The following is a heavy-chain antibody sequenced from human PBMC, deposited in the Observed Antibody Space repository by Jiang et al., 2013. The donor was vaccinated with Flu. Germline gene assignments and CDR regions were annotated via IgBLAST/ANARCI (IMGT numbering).Heavy chain of an antibody. Sequence: GGSLRLSCAASGFIFSDYAMYWVRQAPGKGLDWVSLISGSGGTTYYAKYVKGRFTITRDNSKNTLYLHMNSLRAEDTAVYYCAKDREESAVAGPLDYWGQGTLVTVSS. J-gene: IGHJ4*02. CDR1: GFIFSDYA. D-gene: IGHD6-19*01. V-gene: IGHV3-23*01. CDR2: ISGSGGTT. CDR3: AKDREESAVAGPLDY.